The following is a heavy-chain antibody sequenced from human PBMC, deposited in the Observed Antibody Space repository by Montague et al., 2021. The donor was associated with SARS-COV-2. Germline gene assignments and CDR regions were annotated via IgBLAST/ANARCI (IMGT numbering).Heavy chain of an antibody. D-gene: IGHD5-12*01. J-gene: IGHJ4*02. CDR3: ASDSRYSGYEADY. CDR2: INSDGSST. V-gene: IGHV3-74*01. Sequence: SLRLSCAVSGFTFSNYWMHWVRQAPGKGLVWVSRINSDGSSTTYADSVKGRFTISRDNAKNTVYLQMNSLRAEDSAVYYCASDSRYSGYEADYWGQGTLVTVSS. CDR1: GFTFSNYW.